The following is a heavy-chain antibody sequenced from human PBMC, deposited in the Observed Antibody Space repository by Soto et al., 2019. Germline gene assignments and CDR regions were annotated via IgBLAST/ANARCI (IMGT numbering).Heavy chain of an antibody. CDR1: GFTFSSYG. CDR3: AKDSHKYGPGDYYFYYMDV. CDR2: ISYDGSNK. J-gene: IGHJ6*03. Sequence: GGSLRLSCAASGFTFSSYGMHWVRQAPGKGLEWVAVISYDGSNKDYANSVKGRFTISRDSSKNTLYLQMNSLRGDDTAVYYCAKDSHKYGPGDYYFYYMDVWGKGTTVTVSS. V-gene: IGHV3-30*18. D-gene: IGHD3-10*01.